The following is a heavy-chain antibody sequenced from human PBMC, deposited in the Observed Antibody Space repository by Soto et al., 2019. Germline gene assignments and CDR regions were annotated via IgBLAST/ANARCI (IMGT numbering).Heavy chain of an antibody. V-gene: IGHV4-31*03. CDR3: ARSVFP. J-gene: IGHJ5*02. CDR2: IYYSGST. CDR1: GGSISSGGYS. Sequence: QVQLQESGPGLVKPSQTLSLTCTVSGGSISSGGYSLCWIREHPGKGLEWIGYIYYSGSTYYNPSLNNRLTISLDTSKNQFSLTLSAVTAADTAVYYCARSVFPWGQGTLVTVSS.